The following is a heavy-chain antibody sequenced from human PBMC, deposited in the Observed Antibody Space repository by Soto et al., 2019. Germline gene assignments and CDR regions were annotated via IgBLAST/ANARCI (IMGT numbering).Heavy chain of an antibody. V-gene: IGHV1-18*04. CDR2: ISTFHGNT. D-gene: IGHD2-8*02. CDR3: ARGMTTPGAPAWYYFDS. Sequence: SVKVSCKASCYTFTSYGISWVRQAPGQGLEWMGWISTFHGNTNYAQKFQGSVTMTTDTSTSTAYMELRSLTSDDTAIYYCARGMTTPGAPAWYYFDSWGQGTLVTVYS. J-gene: IGHJ4*02. CDR1: CYTFTSYG.